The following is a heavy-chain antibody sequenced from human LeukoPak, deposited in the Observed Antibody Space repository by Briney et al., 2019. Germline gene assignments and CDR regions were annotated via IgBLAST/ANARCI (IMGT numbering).Heavy chain of an antibody. J-gene: IGHJ4*02. CDR1: GGSISSYY. D-gene: IGHD2-8*01. CDR3: AKSRLPLMVYADFDY. CDR2: ISYSGST. V-gene: IGHV4-59*01. Sequence: SETLSLTCTVSGGSISSYYWSWIRQPPGKGLEWIACISYSGSTKYNPSLKSRVTISVDTSKNQLSLKLSSVTAADTAVYYCAKSRLPLMVYADFDYWGQGTLVTVSS.